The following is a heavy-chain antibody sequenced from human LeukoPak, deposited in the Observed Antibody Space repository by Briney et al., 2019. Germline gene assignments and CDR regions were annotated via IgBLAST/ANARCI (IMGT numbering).Heavy chain of an antibody. Sequence: ASVKVSCKAPGYRFTTYGISWVRLAPGQGLEWMGWISGFNGDTTYAQKFQGRVTMTTDTSTTTSYMELTSLRSDDTAVYYCARDTPLGARIFDYWGQGTLVTVSS. CDR3: ARDTPLGARIFDY. D-gene: IGHD6-6*01. CDR2: ISGFNGDT. V-gene: IGHV1-18*01. CDR1: GYRFTTYG. J-gene: IGHJ4*02.